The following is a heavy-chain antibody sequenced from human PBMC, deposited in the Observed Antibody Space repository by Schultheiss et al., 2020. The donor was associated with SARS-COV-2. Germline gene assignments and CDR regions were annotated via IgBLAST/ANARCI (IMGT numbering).Heavy chain of an antibody. Sequence: GGSLRLSCAASGFTFSSYGMHWVRQAPGKGLEWVAVISYDGSNKYYADSVKGRFTISREGAKNSLYLQMNSLRAGDTAVYYCARGAVAGLTDNWFDPWGQGTLVTVSS. CDR2: ISYDGSNK. V-gene: IGHV3-30*03. J-gene: IGHJ5*02. CDR1: GFTFSSYG. D-gene: IGHD6-19*01. CDR3: ARGAVAGLTDNWFDP.